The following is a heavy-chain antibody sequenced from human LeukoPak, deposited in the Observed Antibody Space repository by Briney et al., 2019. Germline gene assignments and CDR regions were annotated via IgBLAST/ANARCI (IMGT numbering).Heavy chain of an antibody. J-gene: IGHJ4*02. Sequence: GGSLRLSCAASGFTFSSYAMSWVRQAPGKGLEWVSAISGSATSTYYADSVKGRFTISRDNSKNTLYLQMNSLRAEDTALYYCAKRDFVVPTARAFDYWGQGTLVTVSS. CDR1: GFTFSSYA. CDR3: AKRDFVVPTARAFDY. D-gene: IGHD2-2*01. V-gene: IGHV3-23*01. CDR2: ISGSATST.